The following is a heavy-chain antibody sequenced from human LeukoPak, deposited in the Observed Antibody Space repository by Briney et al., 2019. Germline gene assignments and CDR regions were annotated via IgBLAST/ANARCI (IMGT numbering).Heavy chain of an antibody. D-gene: IGHD6-13*01. CDR2: ISYDGNRQ. V-gene: IGHV3-30*18. CDR3: AKYPGKAWIGGHY. Sequence: GGSLRLSCAASGFTLSRYCMHWVRQAPGKGLEWVAFISYDGNRQYYADSVKGRLTISRDNSKNTLYLQMNSLRPEDTAVYFCAKYPGKAWIGGHYWGQGTLVTVSS. CDR1: GFTLSRYC. J-gene: IGHJ4*02.